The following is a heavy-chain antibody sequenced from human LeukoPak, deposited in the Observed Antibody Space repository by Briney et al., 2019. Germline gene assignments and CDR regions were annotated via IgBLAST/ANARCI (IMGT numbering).Heavy chain of an antibody. D-gene: IGHD6-13*01. CDR2: ISYDGSNK. CDR1: GFTFSSYA. V-gene: IGHV3-30-3*01. CDR3: ARPTYSSSWPNYFDY. Sequence: GGSLRLSCAASGFTFSSYAMHWVRRAPGKGLEWVAVISYDGSNKYYADSVKGRFTISRDNSKNTLYLQMNSLRAEDTAVYYCARPTYSSSWPNYFDYWGQGTLVTVSS. J-gene: IGHJ4*02.